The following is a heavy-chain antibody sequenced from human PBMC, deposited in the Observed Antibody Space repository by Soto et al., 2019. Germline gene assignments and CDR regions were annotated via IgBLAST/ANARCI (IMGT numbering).Heavy chain of an antibody. V-gene: IGHV3-21*04. CDR2: ISTSSFSI. D-gene: IGHD3-22*01. CDR1: GFTFSSFS. CDR3: AKDPYYYDTSEMDV. Sequence: PGGSLRLSCAASGFTFSSFSMSWVRQAPGKGLEWVSSISTSSFSINYADSVKGRFSISRDNAQNSLHLQMNNLRAEDTAVYYCAKDPYYYDTSEMDVWGQGTTVTVSS. J-gene: IGHJ6*02.